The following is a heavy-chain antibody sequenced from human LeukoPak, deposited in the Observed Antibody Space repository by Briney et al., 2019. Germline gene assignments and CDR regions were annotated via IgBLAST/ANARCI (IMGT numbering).Heavy chain of an antibody. D-gene: IGHD3-9*01. CDR3: ARGTSGWFDY. Sequence: VQPGGSLRLSCAASGFTFSSYAMTWVRQAPGKGLVWVSTISRSGGSTYYADSVRGRFTISRDNSKNTLYLQMNSLRADDTAVYYCARGTSGWFDYWGQGTLVTVSS. CDR2: ISRSGGST. V-gene: IGHV3-23*01. J-gene: IGHJ4*02. CDR1: GFTFSSYA.